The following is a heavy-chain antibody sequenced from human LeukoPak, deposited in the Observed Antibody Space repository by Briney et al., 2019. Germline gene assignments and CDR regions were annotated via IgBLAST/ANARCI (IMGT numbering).Heavy chain of an antibody. V-gene: IGHV4-59*08. CDR3: ARGAPGDIIDY. CDR1: GGSISSYY. D-gene: IGHD2-15*01. CDR2: IYYSGST. J-gene: IGHJ4*02. Sequence: PSETLSLTCTVSGGSISSYYWSWIRQPPGKGLEWIGYIYYSGSTNYNPSLKSRVTISVDTSKNQFSLKLSSVTAADTAVYYCARGAPGDIIDYWGQGTLVTVSS.